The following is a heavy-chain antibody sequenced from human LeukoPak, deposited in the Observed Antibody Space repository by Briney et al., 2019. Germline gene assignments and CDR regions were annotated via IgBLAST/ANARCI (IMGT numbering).Heavy chain of an antibody. V-gene: IGHV4-34*01. CDR1: GGSFSGYY. CDR3: ARGPQWAAAGRVCDY. Sequence: KPSETLSLTCAVYGGSFSGYYWSWIRQPPGKGLEWIGEINHSGSTNYNPSLKSRVTISVDTSKNQFSLKLSSVTAADTAVYYCARGPQWAAAGRVCDYWGQGTLVTVSS. D-gene: IGHD6-13*01. J-gene: IGHJ4*02. CDR2: INHSGST.